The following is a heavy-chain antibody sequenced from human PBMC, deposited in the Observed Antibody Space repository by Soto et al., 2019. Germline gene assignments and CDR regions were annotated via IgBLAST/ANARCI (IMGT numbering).Heavy chain of an antibody. CDR3: ARAVKGQQLALGSFVY. J-gene: IGHJ4*02. Sequence: ASVKVSCKASGYTFTSYYMHWVRQAPGQGLEWMGIINPSGGSTSYAQKFQGRVTMTRDTSTSTVYMELSSLRSEDTAVYYCARAVKGQQLALGSFVYWGQGTLVTVS. D-gene: IGHD6-13*01. CDR2: INPSGGST. CDR1: GYTFTSYY. V-gene: IGHV1-46*03.